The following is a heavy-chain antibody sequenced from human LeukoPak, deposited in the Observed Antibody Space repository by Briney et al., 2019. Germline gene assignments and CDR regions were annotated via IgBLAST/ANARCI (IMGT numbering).Heavy chain of an antibody. CDR3: ARGPGYFQH. CDR2: ISSDGSNV. J-gene: IGHJ1*01. V-gene: IGHV3-30*04. CDR1: GFSFRGFA. Sequence: GRSLRLSCAASGFSFRGFAMYWVRQAPGKGLEWVAVISSDGSNVYYSDFVKGRFTISRDNSKNTLNLQLDSLRTEDTAVYYCARGPGYFQHWGQGTLVTVSS.